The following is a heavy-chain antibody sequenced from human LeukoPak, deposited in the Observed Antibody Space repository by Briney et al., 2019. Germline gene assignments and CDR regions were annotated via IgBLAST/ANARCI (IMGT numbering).Heavy chain of an antibody. D-gene: IGHD3-16*01. CDR2: VFHTGGA. CDR1: GGSIGSSF. V-gene: IGHV4-59*08. J-gene: IGHJ5*02. CDR3: ARRLRAESDASPDNWIGP. Sequence: PSETLSLTCSVSGGSIGSSFWNWIRQPPGKGLEWIGHVFHTGGARYNPSLTSRVTISVDTSNNQFSLTLHSVTAAVTAIYYCARRLRAESDASPDNWIGPWGQGALVTVSS.